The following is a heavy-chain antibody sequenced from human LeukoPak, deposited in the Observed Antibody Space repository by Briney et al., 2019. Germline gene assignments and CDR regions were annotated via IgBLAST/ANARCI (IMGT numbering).Heavy chain of an antibody. D-gene: IGHD3-10*01. CDR2: ISAYNGNT. V-gene: IGHV1-18*04. CDR1: GYTFTGYY. J-gene: IGHJ5*02. CDR3: ARGGGTYYYGSGSYYGPTTHNWFDP. Sequence: ASVKVSCKASGYTFTGYYMHWVRQAPGQGLEWMGWISAYNGNTNYAQKLQGRVTMTTDTSTSTAYMELRSLRSDDTAVYYCARGGGTYYYGSGSYYGPTTHNWFDPWGQGTLVTASS.